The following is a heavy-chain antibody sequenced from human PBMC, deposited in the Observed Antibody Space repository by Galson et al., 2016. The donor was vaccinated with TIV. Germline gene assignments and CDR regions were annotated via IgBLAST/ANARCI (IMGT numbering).Heavy chain of an antibody. CDR1: GFRFGDNA. V-gene: IGHV3-49*03. J-gene: IGHJ4*02. CDR3: ARGRGEI. D-gene: IGHD3-10*01. Sequence: SLRLSCAVSGFRFGDNAISWFRQTPEKGLEWVGFIRSNPYGGTAEYAASVRGRFTISRDDSRSTAYLQMDSLKSEDTAVYYCARGRGEIWGPGTLVTVSS. CDR2: IRSNPYGGTA.